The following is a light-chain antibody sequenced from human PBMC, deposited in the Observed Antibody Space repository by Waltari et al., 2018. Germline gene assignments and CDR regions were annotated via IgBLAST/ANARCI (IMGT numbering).Light chain of an antibody. V-gene: IGLV2-8*01. Sequence: QSALTQPPSASASPGPSVTLSSTGSSSDVGGYNFVSWHQQHPGKAPKHMIYEVIKRPSGVPDRFSGSKSGNTASLTVSGLQAEDEADYYCSSYGGYNTPYVFGGGTKLTVL. J-gene: IGLJ2*01. CDR1: SSDVGGYNF. CDR3: SSYGGYNTPYV. CDR2: EVI.